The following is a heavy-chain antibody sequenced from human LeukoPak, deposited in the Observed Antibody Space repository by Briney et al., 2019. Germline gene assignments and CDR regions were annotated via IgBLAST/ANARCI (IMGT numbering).Heavy chain of an antibody. CDR2: INHSGST. D-gene: IGHD6-13*01. J-gene: IGHJ4*02. CDR3: ARGCQQLPRAHFDY. V-gene: IGHV4-34*01. CDR1: GGSLSGYY. Sequence: SETLSLTCAVYGGSLSGYYWSWIRQPPGKGLEWIGEINHSGSTNYNPSLKSRVTISVDTSKNQFSLKLSSVTAADTAVYYCARGCQQLPRAHFDYWGQGTLVTVSS.